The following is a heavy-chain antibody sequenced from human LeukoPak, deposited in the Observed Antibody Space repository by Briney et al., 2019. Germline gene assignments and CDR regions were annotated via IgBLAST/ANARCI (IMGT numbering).Heavy chain of an antibody. Sequence: ASVKVSCKASGYTFTSYYMHWVRQAPGQGLEWMGIINPSGGSTSYAQKFQGRVTMTRDTSTSTVYMELSSLRSEDTAVYYCARSYGDYTSYYYSGMDVWGQGTTVTVSS. J-gene: IGHJ6*02. CDR1: GYTFTSYY. D-gene: IGHD4-17*01. CDR3: ARSYGDYTSYYYSGMDV. V-gene: IGHV1-46*01. CDR2: INPSGGST.